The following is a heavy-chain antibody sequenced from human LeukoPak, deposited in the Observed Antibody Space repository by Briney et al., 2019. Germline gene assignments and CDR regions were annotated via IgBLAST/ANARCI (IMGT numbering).Heavy chain of an antibody. D-gene: IGHD7-27*01. CDR3: ARDALRNRHWGAWFDP. Sequence: ASVKVSCKASGYTFTGYYMHWVRQAPGQGLEWMGWINPNSGGTNYAQKFQGKVTMTRDTSISTAYMELSRLRSDDTAVYYCARDALRNRHWGAWFDPWGQGTLVTVSS. CDR1: GYTFTGYY. V-gene: IGHV1-2*02. CDR2: INPNSGGT. J-gene: IGHJ5*02.